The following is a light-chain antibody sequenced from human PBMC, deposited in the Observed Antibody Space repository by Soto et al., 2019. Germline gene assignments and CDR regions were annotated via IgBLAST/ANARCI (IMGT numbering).Light chain of an antibody. CDR2: AAS. J-gene: IGKJ1*01. V-gene: IGKV1-8*01. CDR3: QQYYSYPRT. CDR1: PGISSY. Sequence: AIRMTQSPSSLSASTGDRVTITCRASPGISSYLAWYQQKQGKAPKLLIYAASTLQSGVPSRFSGSGSGTDFTLTISCLQSEDFATYYCQQYYSYPRTFGQGTKVEIK.